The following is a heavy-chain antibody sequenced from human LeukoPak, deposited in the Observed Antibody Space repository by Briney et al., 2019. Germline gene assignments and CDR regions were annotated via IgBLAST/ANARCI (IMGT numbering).Heavy chain of an antibody. CDR1: GGSISSGGYY. CDR2: SYYSGST. Sequence: SQTLSLTCTVSGGSISSGGYYWSWLRQHPGTGLEWIGYSYYSGSTNYNPSLKSRVTISVDTSKNQFSLKLSSVTAADTAVYYCARSGGYSQNNWFDPWGQGTLVTVSS. CDR3: ARSGGYSQNNWFDP. V-gene: IGHV4-31*03. J-gene: IGHJ5*02. D-gene: IGHD5-18*01.